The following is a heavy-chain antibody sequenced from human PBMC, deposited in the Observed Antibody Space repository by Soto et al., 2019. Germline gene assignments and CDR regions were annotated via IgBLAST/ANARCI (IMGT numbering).Heavy chain of an antibody. V-gene: IGHV4-59*06. J-gene: IGHJ5*02. CDR2: IYVTGAV. D-gene: IGHD2-21*01. CDR1: GGSINTFY. Sequence: SETLSLTCTVSGGSINTFYWSWIRQVPGKGLEWIGHIYVTGAVDYNPSLRDRITISQDTSERQFSLNLRLVTAADTAVYYCARLRIATNNYKWFDPWGQGTLVTVSS. CDR3: ARLRIATNNYKWFDP.